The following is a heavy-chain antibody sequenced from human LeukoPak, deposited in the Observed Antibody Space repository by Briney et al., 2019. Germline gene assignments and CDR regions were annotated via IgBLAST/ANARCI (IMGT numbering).Heavy chain of an antibody. CDR3: ARDGHYSSGWYPGILDY. CDR1: GFTFDDYG. Sequence: RPGGSLRLSCAASGFTFDDYGMSWVRQAPGKGLEWVSGINWNGGSTGYADSVKGRFTISRDNAKNSLYLQMNSLRAEDTAVYYCARDGHYSSGWYPGILDYWGQGTLVTVSS. J-gene: IGHJ4*02. CDR2: INWNGGST. D-gene: IGHD6-19*01. V-gene: IGHV3-20*04.